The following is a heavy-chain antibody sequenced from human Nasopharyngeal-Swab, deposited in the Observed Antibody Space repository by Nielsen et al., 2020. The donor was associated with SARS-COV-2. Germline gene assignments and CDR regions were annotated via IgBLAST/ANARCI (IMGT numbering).Heavy chain of an antibody. CDR2: INPSGST. Sequence: WIRQPPGQGLEWIGEINPSGSTNYNPSLKSRVTISVDTSKNQFSLKLSSVTAADTAVYYCARYSRSSWSSRRDYWGQGTLVTVSS. V-gene: IGHV4-34*01. CDR3: ARYSRSSWSSRRDY. J-gene: IGHJ4*02. D-gene: IGHD6-13*01.